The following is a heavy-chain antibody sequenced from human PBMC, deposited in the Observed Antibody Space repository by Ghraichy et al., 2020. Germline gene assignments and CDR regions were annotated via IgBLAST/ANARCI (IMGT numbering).Heavy chain of an antibody. CDR1: GGSISSGDYY. CDR3: ARGGPLRYFDWFL. Sequence: SETLSLTCTVSGGSISSGDYYWSWIRQPPGKGLEWIGYIYYSGSTYYNPSLKSRVTISVDTSKNQFSLKLSSVTAADTAVYYCARGGPLRYFDWFLWGQGTLVTVSS. CDR2: IYYSGST. V-gene: IGHV4-30-4*01. J-gene: IGHJ4*02. D-gene: IGHD3-9*01.